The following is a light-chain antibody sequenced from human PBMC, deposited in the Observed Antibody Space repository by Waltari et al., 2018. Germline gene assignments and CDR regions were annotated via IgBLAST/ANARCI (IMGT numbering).Light chain of an antibody. Sequence: QSVLTQPPSVSGAPGQRVTISCTGSGSNIGAGYDVHWYQQLPRAAPKLLSYGSSTRPLGVPDRFFGSTSGTSASRASTGLQAEDEADYYCQSYDTSLSVVFGGGTKLTVL. CDR1: GSNIGAGYD. CDR2: GSS. V-gene: IGLV1-40*01. J-gene: IGLJ3*02. CDR3: QSYDTSLSVV.